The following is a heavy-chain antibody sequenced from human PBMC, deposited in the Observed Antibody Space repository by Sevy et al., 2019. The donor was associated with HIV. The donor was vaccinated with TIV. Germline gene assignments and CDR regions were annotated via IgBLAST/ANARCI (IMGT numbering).Heavy chain of an antibody. D-gene: IGHD3-16*01. J-gene: IGHJ4*02. CDR3: VPGGAGGGDFAY. V-gene: IGHV4-30-2*01. CDR1: GGSISRGGYS. Sequence: SETLSLTCDVSGGSISRGGYSWNWIRQPPGKGLEWIGYIYHNGGTNYNPSLKSRVTISVDRSKNQFALKMNSVTAADTAMYYCVPGGAGGGDFAYWGQGTLVTVSS. CDR2: IYHNGGT.